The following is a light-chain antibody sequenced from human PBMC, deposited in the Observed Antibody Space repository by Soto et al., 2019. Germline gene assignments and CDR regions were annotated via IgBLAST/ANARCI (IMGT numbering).Light chain of an antibody. J-gene: IGKJ1*01. CDR2: DAS. CDR3: QQYNSYSPWT. V-gene: IGKV1-5*01. CDR1: QSISSW. Sequence: DIQMTQSPSTLSASVGDRVTITCRASQSISSWLAWYQQKPGKAPKLLIYDASSLESGVPSRFSGSGSGTAFTLTISSLQPADFATYYCQQYNSYSPWTFGQGTKVDIK.